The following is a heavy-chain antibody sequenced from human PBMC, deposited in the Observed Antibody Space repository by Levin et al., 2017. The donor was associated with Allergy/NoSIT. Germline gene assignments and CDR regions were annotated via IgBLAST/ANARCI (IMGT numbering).Heavy chain of an antibody. CDR2: IKSKTDGGTA. CDR3: TTYISSWYYFDN. J-gene: IGHJ4*02. D-gene: IGHD6-13*01. CDR1: GITFSNAW. V-gene: IGHV3-15*01. Sequence: GGSLRLSCTASGITFSNAWMSWARQAPGKGLEWVGRIKSKTDGGTADYASPVKVRFTISRDDSRNTLYLQMNSLKTEDTAVYYCTTYISSWYYFDNWGQGTLVTVSS.